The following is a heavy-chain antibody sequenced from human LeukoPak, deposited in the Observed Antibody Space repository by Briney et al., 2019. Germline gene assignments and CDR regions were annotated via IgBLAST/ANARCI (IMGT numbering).Heavy chain of an antibody. V-gene: IGHV3-48*03. CDR2: ISSSGSTI. J-gene: IGHJ4*02. CDR1: GFIFSSYE. Sequence: PGGSLRLSCTASGFIFSSYEMNWVRQAPGKGLEWVSYISSSGSTIYYADSVKGRFTISRDNSKNTLYLQMNSLRAEDTAVYYCAKEPLYYYWGQGTLVTVSS. CDR3: AKEPLYYY. D-gene: IGHD2-21*01.